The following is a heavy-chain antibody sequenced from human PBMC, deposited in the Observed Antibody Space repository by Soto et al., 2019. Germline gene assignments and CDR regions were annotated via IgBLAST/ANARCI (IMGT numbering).Heavy chain of an antibody. V-gene: IGHV4-39*01. D-gene: IGHD3-3*01. CDR2: IYYSGST. CDR1: GGSISSSSYY. Sequence: SETLSLTCTVSGGSISSSSYYWGWIRQPPGKGLEWIGSIYYSGSTYYNPSLKSRVTISVDTSKNQFSLKLSSVTAADTAVYYCARTLEGFDPWGQGTLVTVSS. CDR3: ARTLEGFDP. J-gene: IGHJ5*02.